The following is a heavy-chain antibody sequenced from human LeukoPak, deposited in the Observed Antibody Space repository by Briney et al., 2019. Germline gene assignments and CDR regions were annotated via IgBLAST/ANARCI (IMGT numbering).Heavy chain of an antibody. CDR1: GFTFDDYA. V-gene: IGHV3-43D*03. J-gene: IGHJ4*02. D-gene: IGHD2-15*01. Sequence: GGSLRFSCAASGFTFDDYAMHWVRQAPGKGLEWVSLISWDGGSTYYADSVKGRFTISRDNAKNSLYLQMNSLRAEDTALYYCARDLGDIVVVVAALDYWGQGTLVTVSS. CDR2: ISWDGGST. CDR3: ARDLGDIVVVVAALDY.